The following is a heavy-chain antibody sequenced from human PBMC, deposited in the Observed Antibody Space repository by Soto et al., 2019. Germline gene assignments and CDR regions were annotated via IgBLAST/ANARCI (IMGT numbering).Heavy chain of an antibody. CDR2: ISENGDRQ. CDR3: SRRLETTVSALGY. Sequence: QVQLVQSGGGVVQAGNSLRLSCTASGLTFTSSSFHWVRQAPGKGLEWAAVISENGDRQYSTESVRGRFLISRDSSKNTVYLQMNSLRPEDTGVYFCSRRLETTVSALGYWGQGALVTVSS. CDR1: GLTFTSSS. V-gene: IGHV3-30-3*01. D-gene: IGHD4-17*01. J-gene: IGHJ4*02.